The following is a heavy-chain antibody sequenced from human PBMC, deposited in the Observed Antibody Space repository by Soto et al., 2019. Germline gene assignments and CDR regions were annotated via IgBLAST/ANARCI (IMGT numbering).Heavy chain of an antibody. D-gene: IGHD6-13*01. J-gene: IGHJ3*01. CDR1: GYTFVNHG. V-gene: IGHV1-18*01. Sequence: QVHLVQSGGEVKKPGASVKVSCKASGYTFVNHGISWVRQAPGQGLEWLGWISPSNGNTNYAQKFQGRVTMTTDTSTSTAYMELRSLRSDDTAVYYCARDQTKGVNDASDFWGQGTMVTVSS. CDR3: ARDQTKGVNDASDF. CDR2: ISPSNGNT.